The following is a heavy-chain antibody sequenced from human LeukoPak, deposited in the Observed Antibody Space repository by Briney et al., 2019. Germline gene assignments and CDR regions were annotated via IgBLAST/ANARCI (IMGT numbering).Heavy chain of an antibody. CDR3: ARAGGQLVHGFGYFEY. CDR1: GYTFTGYY. Sequence: ASVKVSCKASGYTFTGYYMHWVRQAPGQGLEWMGWINPNSGGTNYAQKFQGRVTMTRDTSISTAYMELSRLRSEDTAVYYCARAGGQLVHGFGYFEYWGQGTLVTVSS. J-gene: IGHJ4*02. D-gene: IGHD1-1*01. CDR2: INPNSGGT. V-gene: IGHV1-2*02.